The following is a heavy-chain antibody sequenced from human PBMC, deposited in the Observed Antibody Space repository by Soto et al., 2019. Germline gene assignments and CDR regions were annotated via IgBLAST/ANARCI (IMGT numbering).Heavy chain of an antibody. CDR3: ARAYYRLAFDY. V-gene: IGHV4-61*01. CDR2: IYYSGST. CDR1: GGSVSSGSYY. J-gene: IGHJ4*02. D-gene: IGHD3-22*01. Sequence: SETLSLTCTVSGGSVSSGSYYWSWIRQPPGKGLEWIGYIYYSGSTNYNPSLKSRVTISVDTSKNQFSLKLSSVTAADTAVYYCARAYYRLAFDYWGQGTLVTVSS.